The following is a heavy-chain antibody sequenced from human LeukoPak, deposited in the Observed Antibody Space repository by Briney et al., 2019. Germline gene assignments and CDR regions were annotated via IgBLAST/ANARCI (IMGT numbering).Heavy chain of an antibody. CDR2: ISYDGSNK. CDR1: GFTFSSYA. J-gene: IGHJ6*02. Sequence: PGGSLRLSCAASGFTFSSYAMHWVRQAPGKGLEWVAVISYDGSNKYYADSVKGRFTISRDNSKNTLYLQMNSLRAEDTAVYYCARDFGSSWSGGDYGMDVWGQGTTVTVSS. CDR3: ARDFGSSWSGGDYGMDV. D-gene: IGHD6-13*01. V-gene: IGHV3-30-3*01.